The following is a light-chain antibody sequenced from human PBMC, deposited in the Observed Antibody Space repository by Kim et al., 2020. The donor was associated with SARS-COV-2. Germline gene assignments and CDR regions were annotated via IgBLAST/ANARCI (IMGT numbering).Light chain of an antibody. CDR1: QRVNSNY. CDR2: ATS. CDR3: HQYAGSPET. J-gene: IGKJ4*01. Sequence: VLTQSPGTLSLSPGERATFSCRASQRVNSNYLAWYQQKPGQAPRLLIYATSSRATGIPDRFSGSGSGTDFTLTVSRLEPEDFAVYYCHQYAGSPETFGGGTKVDIK. V-gene: IGKV3-20*01.